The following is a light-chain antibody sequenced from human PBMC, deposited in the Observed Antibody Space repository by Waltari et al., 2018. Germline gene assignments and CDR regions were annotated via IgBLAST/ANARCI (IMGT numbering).Light chain of an antibody. CDR2: VAS. V-gene: IGKV3-11*01. J-gene: IGKJ1*01. Sequence: EIVFTQSPATLSLSPGESATLSCRSSQSFSNYLALYQQKPGQVPRLLIYVASNRATGIPARFSGSGSGTDFTRTISSLEPEDFAVYYCQQRISWLGWTFGQGTKVEIK. CDR1: QSFSNY. CDR3: QQRISWLGWT.